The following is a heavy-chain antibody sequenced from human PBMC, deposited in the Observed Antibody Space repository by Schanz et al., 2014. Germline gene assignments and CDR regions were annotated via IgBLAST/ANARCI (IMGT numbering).Heavy chain of an antibody. D-gene: IGHD3-10*01. Sequence: EVQLLESGGGLVEPGGSLRLSCAASGFSFSSYAMGWVRQARGKGLEWVSALSEGGGGTHYADSVRGRFTISSDSSKNTLYLQMNTLRAEDTAVYYCARGGFGEVSYFDYWAQGTLVTVSS. J-gene: IGHJ4*02. CDR1: GFSFSSYA. V-gene: IGHV3-23*01. CDR3: ARGGFGEVSYFDY. CDR2: LSEGGGGT.